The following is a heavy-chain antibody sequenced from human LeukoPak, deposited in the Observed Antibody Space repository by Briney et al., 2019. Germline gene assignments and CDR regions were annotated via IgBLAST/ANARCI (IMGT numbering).Heavy chain of an antibody. D-gene: IGHD3-22*01. CDR1: GYTFTGYY. CDR2: INPNSGGT. J-gene: IGHJ5*02. Sequence: ASVKVSCKASGYTFTGYYMHWVRQAPGQGLEWMGWINPNSGGTNYARKFQGRVTMTRDTSISTAYMELSRLRSDDTAVYYCARDRDSSGYYLGWFDPWGQGTLVTVSS. CDR3: ARDRDSSGYYLGWFDP. V-gene: IGHV1-2*02.